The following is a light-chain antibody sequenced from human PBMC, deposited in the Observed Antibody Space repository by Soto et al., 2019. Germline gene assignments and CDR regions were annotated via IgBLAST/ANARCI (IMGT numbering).Light chain of an antibody. CDR1: SSDVGGYNY. Sequence: QSALTQPRSVSGSPGQSVTISCTGTSSDVGGYNYVSWYQQHPGKAPKLMIYDVSKRPSGVPDRFSGSKSGNTASLTISALQAEDEADYYCCSYAGSYTPVFGGGTKVTVL. V-gene: IGLV2-11*01. CDR2: DVS. J-gene: IGLJ3*02. CDR3: CSYAGSYTPV.